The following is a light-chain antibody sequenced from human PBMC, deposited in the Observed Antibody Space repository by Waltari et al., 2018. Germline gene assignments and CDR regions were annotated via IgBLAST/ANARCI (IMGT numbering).Light chain of an antibody. Sequence: DIQMTQSPHPLLASVADRVTITCRASQSISSYLNWYQQKPVKDPKLLIYAASSLHSGVPSRFSGSESGTDFTLTISSLQLEDFETYYCQQSDSTRWTFGQGTKVEI. CDR3: QQSDSTRWT. CDR1: QSISSY. CDR2: AAS. V-gene: IGKV1-39*01. J-gene: IGKJ1*01.